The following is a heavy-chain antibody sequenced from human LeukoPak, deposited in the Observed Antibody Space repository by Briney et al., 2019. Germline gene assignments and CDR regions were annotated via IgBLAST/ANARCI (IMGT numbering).Heavy chain of an antibody. Sequence: SETLSLTCAVYGGSYSDYYWTWIRQPPGKGLEWIGEIYHSGSTNYNPSLKSRVTISVDTSKNQFSLKLYSVTAADTAVYYCARGGDYGDYVFHYWGQGTLVTVSS. J-gene: IGHJ4*02. CDR1: GGSYSDYY. D-gene: IGHD4-17*01. CDR2: IYHSGST. CDR3: ARGGDYGDYVFHY. V-gene: IGHV4-34*01.